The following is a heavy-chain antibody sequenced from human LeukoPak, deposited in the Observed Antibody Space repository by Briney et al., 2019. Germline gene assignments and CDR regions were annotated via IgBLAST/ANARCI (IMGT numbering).Heavy chain of an antibody. J-gene: IGHJ5*02. CDR2: IYHNGSI. V-gene: IGHV4-28*05. CDR1: GYSISSSNW. D-gene: IGHD6-13*01. CDR3: ARKPDSKNWFDP. Sequence: SDTLSLTCAVSGYSISSSNWWGWIRQPPGKGLEWIGYIYHNGSIYYNPSLRGRLAMSVDTSKNQFSLRLNSVTAVDTAVYFCARKPDSKNWFDPWGQGTLVTVSS.